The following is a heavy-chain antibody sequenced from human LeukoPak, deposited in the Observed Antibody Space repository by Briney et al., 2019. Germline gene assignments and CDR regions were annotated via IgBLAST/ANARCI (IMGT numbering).Heavy chain of an antibody. CDR2: IYPGDSDT. CDR1: GSGFTTYW. V-gene: IGHV5-51*01. J-gene: IGHJ3*02. D-gene: IGHD3-22*01. Sequence: GESLQISCKGSGSGFTTYWIAWVRQMPGKGLEWMGIIYPGDSDTRYSPSFEGQVTISADKSISTAYLQWSSLKASDTAMYYCARPKSSGYYYAFDIWGQGTMVTVSS. CDR3: ARPKSSGYYYAFDI.